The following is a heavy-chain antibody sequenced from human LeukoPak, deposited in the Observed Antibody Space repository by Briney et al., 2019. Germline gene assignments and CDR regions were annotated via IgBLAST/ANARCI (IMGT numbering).Heavy chain of an antibody. J-gene: IGHJ3*02. CDR2: IYSGGST. CDR1: GFTVSSNY. V-gene: IGHV3-66*01. Sequence: PGGSLRLSCAASGFTVSSNYMSWVRQAPGKGLEWVSVIYSGGSTYYADSVKGRFTISRDNSKNTLYLQMNSLRAEDTAVYYCARSETGIAVAGGSIRPWDAFDIWGQGTMVTVSS. D-gene: IGHD6-19*01. CDR3: ARSETGIAVAGGSIRPWDAFDI.